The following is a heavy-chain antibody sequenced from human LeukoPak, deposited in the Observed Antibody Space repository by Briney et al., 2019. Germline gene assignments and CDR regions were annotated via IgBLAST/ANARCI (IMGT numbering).Heavy chain of an antibody. CDR2: INYGGTT. CDR1: GDSISTYY. J-gene: IGHJ4*02. CDR3: ARYVVFGSGKYYFDY. Sequence: SETLSLTCTVSGDSISTYYWSWIRQPPGKELEWIASINYGGTTYYNPSLKSRVTISVDTSKNQFSLRLSSVTAADTAVYFCARYVVFGSGKYYFDYWGQGSLVTVSS. V-gene: IGHV4-59*04. D-gene: IGHD3-10*01.